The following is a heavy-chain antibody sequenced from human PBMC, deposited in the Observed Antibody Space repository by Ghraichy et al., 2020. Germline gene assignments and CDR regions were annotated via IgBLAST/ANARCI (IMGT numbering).Heavy chain of an antibody. V-gene: IGHV5-51*01. Sequence: GESLNISCKASGYKFTTYWVAWVRQVPGKGLEWMGSIYPGDSDTRKSPSFRDRVTISVDKSINTAYLHWSSLKDSDTAIYYCAAEYYDSSGFDKWGQGTLITVSS. D-gene: IGHD3-22*01. J-gene: IGHJ4*02. CDR1: GYKFTTYW. CDR3: AAEYYDSSGFDK. CDR2: IYPGDSDT.